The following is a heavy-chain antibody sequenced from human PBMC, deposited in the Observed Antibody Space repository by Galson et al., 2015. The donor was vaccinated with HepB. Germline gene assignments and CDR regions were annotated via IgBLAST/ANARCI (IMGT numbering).Heavy chain of an antibody. V-gene: IGHV1-46*01. CDR1: GYTFTSYY. D-gene: IGHD6-13*01. CDR3: ARDYTRSSSWFSGPDY. J-gene: IGHJ4*02. Sequence: SVKVSCKASGYTFTSYYMHWVRQAPGQGLEWMGIINPSGGSTSYAQKFQGRVTMTRDTSTSTVYMELSSLRAEDTAVYYCARDYTRSSSWFSGPDYWGQGTLVTVSS. CDR2: INPSGGST.